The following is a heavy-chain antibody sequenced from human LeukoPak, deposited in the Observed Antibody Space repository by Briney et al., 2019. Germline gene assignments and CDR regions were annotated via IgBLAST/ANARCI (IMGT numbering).Heavy chain of an antibody. CDR2: IYYSGNT. D-gene: IGHD3-16*02. CDR3: ARIRYDYVWGSYRYTSGRIDY. V-gene: IGHV4-39*07. CDR1: GGSIRSTTYY. J-gene: IGHJ4*02. Sequence: PSETLSLTCTVSGGSIRSTTYYWGWIRQPPGKGLEWIGSIYYSGNTYYSPSLMSRVTISVDTSKNQFSLNLSSVTAADTAMYYCARIRYDYVWGSYRYTSGRIDYWGQGTLVTVSS.